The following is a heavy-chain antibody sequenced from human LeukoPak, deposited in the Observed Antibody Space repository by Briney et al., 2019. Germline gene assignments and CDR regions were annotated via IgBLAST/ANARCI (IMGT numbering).Heavy chain of an antibody. D-gene: IGHD2-2*01. V-gene: IGHV1-18*01. J-gene: IGHJ4*02. CDR2: ISAYNGNT. Sequence: ASVKVSCKASGYTFTSYGISWVRQAPGQGLEWMGWISAYNGNTNYAQKLQGRVTMTTDTSTSTAYMELRSLRSDDTAVYYCARTPRDAYSTSYQQLWSYHFDYWGQGTLVTVSS. CDR3: ARTPRDAYSTSYQQLWSYHFDY. CDR1: GYTFTSYG.